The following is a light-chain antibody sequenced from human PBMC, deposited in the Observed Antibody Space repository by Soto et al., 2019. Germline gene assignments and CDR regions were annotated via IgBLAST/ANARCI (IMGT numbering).Light chain of an antibody. V-gene: IGKV3-11*01. CDR1: QSVSRY. CDR2: ETS. Sequence: EIVLTQSPATLSLSPGERATLSCRASQSVSRYLAWYQQKPGRAPRLLIYETSNRATGIPARFSGSGSGTDFTLTSSSLEPEDFAVYYCQQRSNWPRLTFGGGTKVEIK. J-gene: IGKJ4*01. CDR3: QQRSNWPRLT.